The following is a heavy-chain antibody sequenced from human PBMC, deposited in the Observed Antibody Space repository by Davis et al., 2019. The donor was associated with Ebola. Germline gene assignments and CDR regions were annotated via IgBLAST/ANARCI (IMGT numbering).Heavy chain of an antibody. CDR1: GFTFSNAW. V-gene: IGHV3-15*01. CDR3: TTEPPSIAAAGTLVRDY. D-gene: IGHD6-13*01. CDR2: IKSKTDGGTT. Sequence: GESLKISCAASGFTFSNAWMSWVRQAPGKGLEWVGRIKSKTDGGTTDYAAPVKGRFTISRDDSKNTLYLQMNSLKTEDTAVYYCTTEPPSIAAAGTLVRDYWGQGTLVTVSS. J-gene: IGHJ4*02.